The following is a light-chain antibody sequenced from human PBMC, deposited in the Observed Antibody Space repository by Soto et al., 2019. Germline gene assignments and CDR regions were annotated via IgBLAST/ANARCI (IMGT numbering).Light chain of an antibody. Sequence: EFVLTQSPATLSLSPGESATLSCRASQSVRHYLAWYQQKPGQAPRLLIYDASNRSAGIPARFTGSGSGTDFSLTISSLEPEDFALYFCQHRNDWPPDITCCPGTKVDIK. V-gene: IGKV3-11*01. CDR2: DAS. CDR1: QSVRHY. CDR3: QHRNDWPPDIT. J-gene: IGKJ3*01.